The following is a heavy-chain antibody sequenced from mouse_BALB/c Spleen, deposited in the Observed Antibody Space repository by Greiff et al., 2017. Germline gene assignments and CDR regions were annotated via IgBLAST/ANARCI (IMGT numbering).Heavy chain of an antibody. CDR1: GFNIKDYY. J-gene: IGHJ3*01. D-gene: IGHD2-3*01. Sequence: VQLQQSGAELVRPGALVKLSCKASGFNIKDYYMHWVKQRPEQGLEWIGWIDPENGNTIYDPKFQGKASITADTSSNTAYLQLSSLTSEDTAVYYCASSDGYLAYWGQGTLVTVSA. CDR2: IDPENGNT. V-gene: IGHV14-1*02. CDR3: ASSDGYLAY.